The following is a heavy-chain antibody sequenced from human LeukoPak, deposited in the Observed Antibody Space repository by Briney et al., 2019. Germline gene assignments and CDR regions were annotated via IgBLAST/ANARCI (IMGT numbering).Heavy chain of an antibody. Sequence: GGSLRLSCAASGFTFSSYWMHWVRQAPGKGLVWVSRINSDGSSTSYADSVKGRFTISRDNAKNTLYQQMNSLRAEDTAVYYCARGPQWEPFDYWGQGTLVTVSS. CDR2: INSDGSST. D-gene: IGHD1-26*01. CDR1: GFTFSSYW. V-gene: IGHV3-74*01. CDR3: ARGPQWEPFDY. J-gene: IGHJ4*02.